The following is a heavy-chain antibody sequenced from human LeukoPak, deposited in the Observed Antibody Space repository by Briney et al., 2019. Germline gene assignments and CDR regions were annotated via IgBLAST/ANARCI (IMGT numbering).Heavy chain of an antibody. CDR1: GYTFTAYY. V-gene: IGHV1-2*02. Sequence: ASVKVSCKASGYTFTAYYMHWVRQAPGQGLEWMGWISPNSGGTKYAQKFQGRVTMTNDTSISTAYMELSRLTSDDTAVYYCARELGTSSNNFDYWGQGILVTVSS. J-gene: IGHJ4*02. CDR3: ARELGTSSNNFDY. D-gene: IGHD7-27*01. CDR2: ISPNSGGT.